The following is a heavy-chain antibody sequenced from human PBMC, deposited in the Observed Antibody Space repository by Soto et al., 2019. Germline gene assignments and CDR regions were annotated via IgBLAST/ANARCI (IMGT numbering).Heavy chain of an antibody. J-gene: IGHJ6*03. V-gene: IGHV3-11*01. Sequence: GGSLRLSCAASGFTFSDYYMSWIRQAPGKGLEWVSYISSSGSTIYYADSVKGRFTISRDNAKNSLYLQMNSLRAEDTAVYYCARDRESSNYHYYYYMDVWGKGTTVTVSS. CDR2: ISSSGSTI. CDR1: GFTFSDYY. D-gene: IGHD3-10*01. CDR3: ARDRESSNYHYYYYMDV.